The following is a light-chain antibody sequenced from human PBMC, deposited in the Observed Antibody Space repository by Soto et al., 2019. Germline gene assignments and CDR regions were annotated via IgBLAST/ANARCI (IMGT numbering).Light chain of an antibody. CDR1: SXNIGSNT. V-gene: IGLV1-44*01. CDR2: SND. CDR3: AAWDDSLNGYV. J-gene: IGLJ1*01. Sequence: QSALTQSPSASGTPGQRVTISCSGSSXNIGSNTVNWYQQLPGTAPKLLIYSNDQRPSGVPDRFSASKSGTSASLAISGLQSEDEADYYCAAWDDSLNGYVFGTGTKVTVL.